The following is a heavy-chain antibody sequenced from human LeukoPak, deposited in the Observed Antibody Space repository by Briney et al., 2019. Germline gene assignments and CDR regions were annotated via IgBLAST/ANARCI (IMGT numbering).Heavy chain of an antibody. J-gene: IGHJ5*02. CDR3: ARELDGNGGWFDP. Sequence: SETLSLTCSVSGDSISEYYWAWIRQTPRKGLEWIGEVYYSGSTHYNPSLKSRVTIAVDTSKNQFSLTLRSVSAADTAIYYCARELDGNGGWFDPWGQGTLVIVSS. D-gene: IGHD5-24*01. CDR2: VYYSGST. CDR1: GDSISEYY. V-gene: IGHV4-59*12.